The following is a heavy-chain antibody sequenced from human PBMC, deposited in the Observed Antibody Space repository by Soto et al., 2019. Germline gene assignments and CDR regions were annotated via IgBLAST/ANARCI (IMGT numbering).Heavy chain of an antibody. Sequence: QVQLVQSGAEVKKPGSSVKVSCKASGGTFSSYAINWGRQAPGQGLEWMGGIIRIFGTPDYAQRFQGRVTIPADESTSTAYMELSSLRSEDTAVYYCARQGSNEYYYYGMDVWGQGTTVTVSS. V-gene: IGHV1-69*12. CDR1: GGTFSSYA. CDR3: ARQGSNEYYYYGMDV. CDR2: IIRIFGTP. D-gene: IGHD4-4*01. J-gene: IGHJ6*02.